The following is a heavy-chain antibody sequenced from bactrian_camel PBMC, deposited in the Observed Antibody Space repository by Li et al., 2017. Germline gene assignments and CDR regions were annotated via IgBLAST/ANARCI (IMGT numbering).Heavy chain of an antibody. Sequence: HVQLVESGGGSVQAGGSLNLSCTASGFTFGDSDVGWYRKAPGTECELVSTIFSDGRTYYADSVKGRFTISQDNAKNTVDLQMNNLKPEDTAVYYCAADPVWIGCRELLSRDRQGNAWGQGTQVTVS. J-gene: IGHJ6*01. CDR2: IFSDGRT. CDR3: AADPVWIGCRELLSRDRQGNA. V-gene: IGHV3S55*01. CDR1: GFTFGDSD. D-gene: IGHD3*01.